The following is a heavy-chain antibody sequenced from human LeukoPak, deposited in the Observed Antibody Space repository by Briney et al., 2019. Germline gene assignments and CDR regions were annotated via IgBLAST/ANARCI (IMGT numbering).Heavy chain of an antibody. CDR1: GFTLSSYW. D-gene: IGHD4-23*01. J-gene: IGHJ1*01. V-gene: IGHV3-74*03. CDR2: TNTDGSST. Sequence: PGGSLRLSCAVSGFTLSSYWMHWVRRAPGKGLVWVSGTNTDGSSTMDADSVKGQFTIARDNAKNTLYLQMNSLRAEGTAVYYCYGANAEHWGRGTLVTVSS. CDR3: YGANAEH.